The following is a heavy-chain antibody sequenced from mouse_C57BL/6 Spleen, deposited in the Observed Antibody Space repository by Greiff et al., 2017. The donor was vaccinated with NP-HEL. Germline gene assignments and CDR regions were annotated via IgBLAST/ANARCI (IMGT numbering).Heavy chain of an antibody. V-gene: IGHV14-4*01. CDR3: TTESSSPCYFGV. Sequence: EVQLQQSGAELVRPGASVKLSCTASGFTFKDDYMHWVKQRPEQGLEWIGRIDPEDGDTYYASKFQGKATITADTSSNTAYLQLSSLSSDDTAVYYCTTESSSPCYFGVRGTGTTVTFSS. D-gene: IGHD1-1*01. J-gene: IGHJ1*03. CDR1: GFTFKDDY. CDR2: IDPEDGDT.